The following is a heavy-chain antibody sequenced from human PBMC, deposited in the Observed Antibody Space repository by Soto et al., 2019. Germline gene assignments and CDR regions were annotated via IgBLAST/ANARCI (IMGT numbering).Heavy chain of an antibody. Sequence: SETLSLTCAVSGGSISGGGYSWSWIRQPPGKGLEWFGHIYQSGTTYYTPSLKSRVTISKNRAKNEFSSNRSAVTAADTAVNYCAKENWNCGQAYFDYWGQGTPVTVSS. CDR1: GGSISGGGYS. D-gene: IGHD1-7*01. CDR2: IYQSGTT. J-gene: IGHJ4*01. V-gene: IGHV4-30-2*01. CDR3: AKENWNCGQAYFDY.